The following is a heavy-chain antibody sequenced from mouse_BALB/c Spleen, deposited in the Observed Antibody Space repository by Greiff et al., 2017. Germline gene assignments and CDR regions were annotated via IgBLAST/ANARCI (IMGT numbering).Heavy chain of an antibody. Sequence: EVKLMESGPSLVKPSQTLSLTCSVTGDSITSGYWNWIRKFPGNKLEYMGYISYSGSTYYNPSLKSRISITRDTSKNQYYLQLNSVTTEDTATYYCARYPLYYGSSPPYAMDYWGQGTSVTVSS. D-gene: IGHD1-1*01. CDR1: GDSITSGY. J-gene: IGHJ4*01. CDR3: ARYPLYYGSSPPYAMDY. CDR2: ISYSGST. V-gene: IGHV3-8*02.